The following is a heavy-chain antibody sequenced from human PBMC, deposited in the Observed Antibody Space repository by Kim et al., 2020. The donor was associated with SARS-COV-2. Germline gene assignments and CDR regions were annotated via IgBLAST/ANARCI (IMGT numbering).Heavy chain of an antibody. Sequence: ASVKVSCKASGYTFTGYYMHWVRQAPGQGLEWMGRINPNSGGTNYAQKFQGRVTMTRDTSISTAYMELSRLRSDDTAVYYCARELIGGIAAGGWFDPWGQGTLVTVSS. D-gene: IGHD6-13*01. V-gene: IGHV1-2*06. CDR2: INPNSGGT. CDR1: GYTFTGYY. J-gene: IGHJ5*02. CDR3: ARELIGGIAAGGWFDP.